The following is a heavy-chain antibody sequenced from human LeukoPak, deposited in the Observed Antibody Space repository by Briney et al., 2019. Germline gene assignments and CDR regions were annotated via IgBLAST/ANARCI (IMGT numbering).Heavy chain of an antibody. CDR3: ARAITMIVVVPPGF. J-gene: IGHJ4*02. D-gene: IGHD3-22*01. V-gene: IGHV1-3*01. Sequence: ASVTVSCKASGYTFTSYAMHWVRQAPGQRLEWMGWINAGNGNTKYSQKFQGRVTITRDTSASTAYMELSSLRSEDTAVYYCARAITMIVVVPPGFWGQGTLVTVSS. CDR1: GYTFTSYA. CDR2: INAGNGNT.